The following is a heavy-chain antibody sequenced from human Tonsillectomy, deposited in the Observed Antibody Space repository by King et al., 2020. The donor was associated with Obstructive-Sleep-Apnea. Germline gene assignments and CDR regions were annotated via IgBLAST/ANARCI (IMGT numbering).Heavy chain of an antibody. D-gene: IGHD6-19*01. CDR3: GRTQYSSGRDDY. CDR1: GFTFSSYW. J-gene: IGHJ4*02. V-gene: IGHV3-7*03. Sequence: VQLVESGGGLVQPGGSLRLSCAASGFTFSSYWMTWVRQAPGKGLEWVANIKQDGSEKYYWDSVKGRFTISSDNAKNSLYLQMNSLRAEDTAVYYSGRTQYSSGRDDYWGQGTLVTVSS. CDR2: IKQDGSEK.